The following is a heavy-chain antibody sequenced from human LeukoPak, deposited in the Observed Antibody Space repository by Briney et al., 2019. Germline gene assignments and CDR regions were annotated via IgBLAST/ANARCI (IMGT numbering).Heavy chain of an antibody. CDR2: INSDGSST. V-gene: IGHV3-74*01. J-gene: IGHJ3*02. Sequence: GGSLRLSCAASGFTFSNYWMHWVRQAPGKGLVWVSRINSDGSSTSYADSVKGRFTISRDNAKNTLYLQMNSLRAEDTAVYYCAKDPGTRELAGSGAFDIWGQGTMVTVSS. D-gene: IGHD1-26*01. CDR3: AKDPGTRELAGSGAFDI. CDR1: GFTFSNYW.